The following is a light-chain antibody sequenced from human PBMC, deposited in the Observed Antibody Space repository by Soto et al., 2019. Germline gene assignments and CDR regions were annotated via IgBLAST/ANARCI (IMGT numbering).Light chain of an antibody. CDR1: QSVASN. CDR2: GAS. CDR3: QQYNNWRIT. J-gene: IGKJ5*01. Sequence: EIAMTHSPATLSASQGERATLSPRASQSVASNLAWYQQKPGQAPRLLIYGASTRATGIPARFSGSGSGTESTLTISSLQSEDFAVYYCQQYNNWRITFGQGTRLEIK. V-gene: IGKV3-15*01.